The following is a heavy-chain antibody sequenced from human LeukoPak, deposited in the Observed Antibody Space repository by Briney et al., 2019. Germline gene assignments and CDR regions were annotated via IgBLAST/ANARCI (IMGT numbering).Heavy chain of an antibody. CDR2: ISSGSGSSI. D-gene: IGHD6-19*01. V-gene: IGHV3-48*02. CDR3: ARVRGWYVGDAFDL. Sequence: PGGSLRLSCAASGFTFSSYAMSWVRPAPGKGLEWVSYISSGSGSSIYYADSVKGRFSISRDNAKNSLYLQMNSLRDEDTAVYHCARVRGWYVGDAFDLWGQGTMVTVSS. J-gene: IGHJ3*01. CDR1: GFTFSSYA.